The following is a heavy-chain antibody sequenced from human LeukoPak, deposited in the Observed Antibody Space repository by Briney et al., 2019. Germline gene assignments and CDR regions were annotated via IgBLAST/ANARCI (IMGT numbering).Heavy chain of an antibody. V-gene: IGHV3-48*01. J-gene: IGHJ4*02. CDR3: ARVAPLGDFDY. Sequence: GGSLRLSCAASGFTFSSYSMNWVRQAPGKGLEWVSYISSSSSTIYYADSVKGRFTISRDNAKNSLYLQMNSLRAEDTAVYYCARVAPLGDFDYWGQGTLVTVSS. CDR2: ISSSSSTI. CDR1: GFTFSSYS.